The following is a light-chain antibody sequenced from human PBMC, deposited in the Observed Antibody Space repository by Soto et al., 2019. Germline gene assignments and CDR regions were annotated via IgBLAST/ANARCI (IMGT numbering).Light chain of an antibody. Sequence: QAVVTQEPSLTVSPGGTVTLTCGFSTGAVASGHYPYWFQQKPGQAPRTLIYDISNKHSWTPGRFSGSLLGGKAALTLSGAQPEDEAEYYCLLFYSGARPVFGGGTQLTVL. V-gene: IGLV7-46*01. J-gene: IGLJ7*01. CDR3: LLFYSGARPV. CDR2: DIS. CDR1: TGAVASGHY.